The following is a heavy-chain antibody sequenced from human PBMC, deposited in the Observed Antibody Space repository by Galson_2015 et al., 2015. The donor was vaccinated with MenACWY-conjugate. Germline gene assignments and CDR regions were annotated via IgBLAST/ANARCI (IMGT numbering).Heavy chain of an antibody. V-gene: IGHV3-33*03. D-gene: IGHD5-12*01. CDR1: GFIFCNYG. Sequence: SLRLSCAASGFIFCNYGMNWVRQAPGKGLEWVADMFCGGYNAYYADSVKGRFTISRDNSKNTLFLQMNGLRVEDTAIYYCAKGIRLSSLDIWGRGTVLTVSS. J-gene: IGHJ3*02. CDR3: AKGIRLSSLDI. CDR2: MFCGGYNA.